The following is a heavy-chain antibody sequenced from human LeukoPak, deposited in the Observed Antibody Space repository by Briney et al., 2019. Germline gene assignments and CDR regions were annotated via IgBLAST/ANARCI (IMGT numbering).Heavy chain of an antibody. V-gene: IGHV4-61*08. Sequence: SQTLSLTCTVSGGSISSGGYYWSWIRQHPGKGPEWIGYIYYSGSTNYNPSLKSRVTISVDTSKNQFSLKLSSVTAADTAVYYCARTLYVFEYSSSSEGYYFDYWGQGTLVTVSS. J-gene: IGHJ4*02. CDR1: GGSISSGGYY. CDR2: IYYSGST. D-gene: IGHD6-6*01. CDR3: ARTLYVFEYSSSSEGYYFDY.